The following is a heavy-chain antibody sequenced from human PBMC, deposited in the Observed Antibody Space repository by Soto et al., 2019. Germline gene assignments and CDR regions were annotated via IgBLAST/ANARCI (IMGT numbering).Heavy chain of an antibody. J-gene: IGHJ4*02. D-gene: IGHD1-1*01. Sequence: VRLAESGGGLVQPGGSLRLSCVASGLSFSDYWIHWVRQAPGKGLIWVSGIRSGGDTDYADSVKGRFTISRDNAKNTVYLQMNNLRADDTAVYYCGRVDWNAGADWGQGTLVTVSS. CDR3: GRVDWNAGAD. V-gene: IGHV3-74*01. CDR2: IRSGGDT. CDR1: GLSFSDYW.